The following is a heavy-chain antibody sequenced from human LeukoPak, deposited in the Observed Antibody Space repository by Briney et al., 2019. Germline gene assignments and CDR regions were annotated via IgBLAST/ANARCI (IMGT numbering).Heavy chain of an antibody. Sequence: PSETLSLTCTVSGYSISSGYYWGWIRQTPGKGLEWIGYIYHGGRTDYNPSLKSRVTISVDTSKNQFSLKLSSVTAADTAVYYCAREGYYGSGSYYETYFDYWGQGTLVTVSS. J-gene: IGHJ4*02. CDR2: IYHGGRT. CDR3: AREGYYGSGSYYETYFDY. D-gene: IGHD3-10*01. CDR1: GYSISSGYY. V-gene: IGHV4-38-2*02.